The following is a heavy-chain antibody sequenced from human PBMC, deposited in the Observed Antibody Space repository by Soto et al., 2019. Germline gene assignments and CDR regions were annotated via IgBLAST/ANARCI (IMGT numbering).Heavy chain of an antibody. D-gene: IGHD6-19*01. CDR1: GVSFSISA. J-gene: IGHJ4*02. V-gene: IGHV3-30-3*01. Sequence: LRLSCAASGVSFSISAMHWVRQAPGKGLEWVAVISYDGSIKYYADSVKGRFTISRDNSKSTLYLQMNSLRADDTAVYYCARAEAVAGPYYFDYWGQGTLVTVSS. CDR3: ARAEAVAGPYYFDY. CDR2: ISYDGSIK.